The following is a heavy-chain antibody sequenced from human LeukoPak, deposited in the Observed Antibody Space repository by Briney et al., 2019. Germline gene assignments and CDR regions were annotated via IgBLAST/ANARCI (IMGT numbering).Heavy chain of an antibody. Sequence: GASVKVSCKASGGTFSSYAISWVRQAPGQGLEWVGGIIPIFGTANYAQQFQGRVTITADESTSTAYMELSSLRSEDTAVYYCARVEPYDFWSGYYNIDYWGQGTLVTVSS. J-gene: IGHJ4*02. CDR2: IIPIFGTA. D-gene: IGHD3-3*01. V-gene: IGHV1-69*13. CDR1: GGTFSSYA. CDR3: ARVEPYDFWSGYYNIDY.